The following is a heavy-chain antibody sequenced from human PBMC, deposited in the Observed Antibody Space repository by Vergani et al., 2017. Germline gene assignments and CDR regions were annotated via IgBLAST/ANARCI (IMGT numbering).Heavy chain of an antibody. D-gene: IGHD3-22*01. Sequence: VQLVESGGNVVQSGTSLRLSCAASGFTFSSYSMNWVRQAPGKGLEWVSSISSSSSYIYYADSVKGRFTISRDNAKNSLYLQMNSLRAEDTAVYYCATYDSSGYYQFDYWGQGTLVTVSS. J-gene: IGHJ4*02. CDR1: GFTFSSYS. V-gene: IGHV3-21*01. CDR3: ATYDSSGYYQFDY. CDR2: ISSSSSYI.